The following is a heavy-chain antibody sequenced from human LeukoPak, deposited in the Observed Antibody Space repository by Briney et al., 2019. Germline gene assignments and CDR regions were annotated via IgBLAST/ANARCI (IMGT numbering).Heavy chain of an antibody. V-gene: IGHV1-69*13. Sequence: ASVKVSCKASGYTFTTYYMHWVRQAPGQGLEWMGGIIPIFGTANYAQKFQGRVTITADESTSTAYMELSSLRSEDTAVYYCARRSQDAFDIWGQGTMVTVSS. CDR3: ARRSQDAFDI. J-gene: IGHJ3*02. CDR2: IIPIFGTA. CDR1: GYTFTTYY.